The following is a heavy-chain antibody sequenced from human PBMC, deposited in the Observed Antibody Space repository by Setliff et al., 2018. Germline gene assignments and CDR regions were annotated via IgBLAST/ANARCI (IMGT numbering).Heavy chain of an antibody. CDR3: VREGVDRRSSTDYRYYMDV. Sequence: ASVKVSCKASRGTFSSYGITWVRQAPGQGLEWMGGIIPIFGTTDYAQKFQGRLTIITDESTNTAFMQLSSLRSDDTAVYYCVREGVDRRSSTDYRYYMDVWGKGTTVTVSS. J-gene: IGHJ6*03. CDR1: RGTFSSYG. D-gene: IGHD6-6*01. CDR2: IIPIFGTT. V-gene: IGHV1-69*05.